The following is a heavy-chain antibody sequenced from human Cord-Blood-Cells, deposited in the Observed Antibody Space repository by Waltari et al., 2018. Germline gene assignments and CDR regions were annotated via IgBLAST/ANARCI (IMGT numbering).Heavy chain of an antibody. CDR1: GGSISSSSYY. Sequence: QLQLQESGPGLVKPSETLSLTCTVSGGSISSSSYYWGWIRQPPGKGLEWIGSIYYSGSTYYTPSLKSRVTISVDTSKTQFSLKLSSVTAADTAVYYCARASSSWYYFDYWGQGTLVTVSS. CDR3: ARASSSWYYFDY. D-gene: IGHD6-13*01. CDR2: IYYSGST. J-gene: IGHJ4*02. V-gene: IGHV4-39*01.